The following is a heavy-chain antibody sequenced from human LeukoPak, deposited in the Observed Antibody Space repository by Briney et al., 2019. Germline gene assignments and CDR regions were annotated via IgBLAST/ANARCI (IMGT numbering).Heavy chain of an antibody. D-gene: IGHD3-9*01. J-gene: IGHJ4*02. CDR3: ARGDYYDIPTYYFDY. CDR2: INPSGGST. V-gene: IGHV1-46*01. Sequence: APVKVSCKPSGYTFISYYLHWVRQAPGQGLEWMGIINPSGGSTTYAQKFQGRVTMTRDTSTSTVYMELSSLRSEDTAVYYCARGDYYDIPTYYFDYWGQGTLVTVSS. CDR1: GYTFISYY.